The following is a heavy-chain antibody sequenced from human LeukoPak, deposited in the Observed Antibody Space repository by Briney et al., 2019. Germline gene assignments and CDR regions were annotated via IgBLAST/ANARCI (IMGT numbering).Heavy chain of an antibody. D-gene: IGHD1-26*01. V-gene: IGHV2-5*01. CDR1: GFSLTSSGVG. J-gene: IGHJ4*02. CDR2: IYCNDEK. CDR3: VRRGLDGSYLDY. Sequence: SGPTLVKPTQTLTLTCTFSGFSLTSSGVGVGWIRQPPGKPLEWLTLIYCNDEKHYSPSLRTRLTITKDTSNNQVVLTLTNMDPVDTATYYCVRRGLDGSYLDYWGQGTLVTVSS.